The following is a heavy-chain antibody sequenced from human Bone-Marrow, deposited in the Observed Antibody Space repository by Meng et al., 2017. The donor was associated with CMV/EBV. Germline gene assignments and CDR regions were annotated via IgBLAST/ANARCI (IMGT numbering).Heavy chain of an antibody. CDR2: IKEDGSEK. D-gene: IGHD2-2*01. CDR1: EFTFSSYW. Sequence: GESLKISCAASEFTFSSYWMHWVRQAPGKGLEWVASIKEDGSEKYYVDSVKGRFTISRDNAKNSLYLQMNSLRAEDTAVYYCARASYCSSTSCSQGYWGQGTLVTVSS. V-gene: IGHV3-7*01. J-gene: IGHJ4*02. CDR3: ARASYCSSTSCSQGY.